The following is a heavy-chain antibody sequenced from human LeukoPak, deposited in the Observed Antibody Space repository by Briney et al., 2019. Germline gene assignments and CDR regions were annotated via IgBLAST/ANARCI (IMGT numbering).Heavy chain of an antibody. CDR1: GGSISNYY. CDR3: ARAGYSFDSGYYFDY. D-gene: IGHD5-12*01. V-gene: IGHV4-59*08. J-gene: IGHJ4*02. CDR2: IYYIGST. Sequence: PSETLSLTCTVFGGSISNYYWSWIRQPPGEGLEWMGYIYYIGSTRYDPSLKSLVTISVDTSKNQFSLKLSSVTAADTALYYCARAGYSFDSGYYFDYWGQGTLVTVSS.